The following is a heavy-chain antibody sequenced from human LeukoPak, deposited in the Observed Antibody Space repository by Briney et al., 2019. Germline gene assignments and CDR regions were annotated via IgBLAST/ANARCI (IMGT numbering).Heavy chain of an antibody. CDR1: GFIFSNDA. V-gene: IGHV3-33*01. Sequence: GRSLRLSCAASGFIFSNDAMHWVRQAPGKGLEWVAFIWFDRSNKHYADSVKGRFTISRDNAKNSLYLQMNSLRAEDTAVYYCARDDAFDIWGQGTMVTVSS. CDR2: IWFDRSNK. J-gene: IGHJ3*02. CDR3: ARDDAFDI.